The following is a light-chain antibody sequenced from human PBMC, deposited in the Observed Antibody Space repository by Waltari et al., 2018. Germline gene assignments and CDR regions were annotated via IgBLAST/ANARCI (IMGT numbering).Light chain of an antibody. J-gene: IGLJ1*01. Sequence: QSDLTQPASVSGSPGQSITIPCTGPRSDVGGYNTVSWYQQHPGKAPKLMIYGVSNRPSGVSNRFSGSKSGNTASLTISGLQAEDEADYYCSSYTGSSIRYVFGTGTKVTVL. CDR2: GVS. CDR1: RSDVGGYNT. V-gene: IGLV2-14*01. CDR3: SSYTGSSIRYV.